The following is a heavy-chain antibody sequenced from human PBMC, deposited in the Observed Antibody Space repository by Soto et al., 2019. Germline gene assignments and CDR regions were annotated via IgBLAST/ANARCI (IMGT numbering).Heavy chain of an antibody. Sequence: ETLSLTCXVSGGSISSSSHYWGWIRQPPGKGLEWIGSIYYSGSTYYNPSLKSRVTISVDTSKSQFSLKLSSVTAADTAVYYCARIVTWGLYNWFDPWGQGTLVIV. CDR2: IYYSGST. CDR1: GGSISSSSHY. J-gene: IGHJ5*02. D-gene: IGHD1-26*01. CDR3: ARIVTWGLYNWFDP. V-gene: IGHV4-39*01.